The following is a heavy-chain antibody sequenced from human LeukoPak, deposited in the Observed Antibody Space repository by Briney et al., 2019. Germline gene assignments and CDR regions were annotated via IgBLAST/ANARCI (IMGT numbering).Heavy chain of an antibody. CDR1: GFTFRDYD. CDR3: IRGGIRVSGIDAFDI. CDR2: IGIRDDT. V-gene: IGHV3-13*01. Sequence: GGSLRLSCAASGFTFRDYDMHWVRQFPGRGLEWVSAIGIRDDTHYPDSVKGRFTISRENAKNSLYLQMNTLRDGDTAMYYCIRGGIRVSGIDAFDIWGQGTMVTVSS. J-gene: IGHJ3*02. D-gene: IGHD5/OR15-5a*01.